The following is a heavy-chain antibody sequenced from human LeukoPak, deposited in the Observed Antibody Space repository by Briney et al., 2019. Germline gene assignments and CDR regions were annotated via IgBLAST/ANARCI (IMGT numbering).Heavy chain of an antibody. J-gene: IGHJ3*01. CDR1: GFTFSSYS. Sequence: GGSLRLSCAASGFTFSSYSMSWVRQAPGKGLEWVSAISGSGGSTYYADSVKGRFTISRDNSKNTLYLQMNSLRAEDTAVYYCAKVNSSSWYGSAFDVWGQGTMVTVSS. CDR3: AKVNSSSWYGSAFDV. CDR2: ISGSGGST. V-gene: IGHV3-23*01. D-gene: IGHD6-13*01.